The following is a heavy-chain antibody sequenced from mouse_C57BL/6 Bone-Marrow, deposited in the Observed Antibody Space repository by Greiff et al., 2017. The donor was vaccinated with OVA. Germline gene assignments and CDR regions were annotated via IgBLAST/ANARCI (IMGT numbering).Heavy chain of an antibody. J-gene: IGHJ3*01. CDR1: GFSLTSYG. Sequence: VQLQESGPGLVAPSQSLSITCTVSGFSLTSYGVDWVHQSPGKGLEWLGVIWGVGSTNYNSALKSRLSISKDNSKSQVFLKMNSLQTDDTAMYYCASGSVYSGGCAYWGQGTLVTVSA. D-gene: IGHD2-1*01. CDR2: IWGVGST. CDR3: ASGSVYSGGCAY. V-gene: IGHV2-6*01.